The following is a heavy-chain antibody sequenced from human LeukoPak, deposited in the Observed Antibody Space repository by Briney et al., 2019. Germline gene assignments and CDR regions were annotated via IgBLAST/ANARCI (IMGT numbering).Heavy chain of an antibody. CDR3: ARDQGITMMDDAFDI. D-gene: IGHD3-22*01. J-gene: IGHJ3*02. CDR2: ISYHGSNK. V-gene: IGHV3-30*03. CDR1: GFTFSSYG. Sequence: GRSLRLSCAASGFTFSSYGMYWVRQAPGNGLEWVAVISYHGSNKYYADSVKGRFTISRDSSKNTLYLQMNSLRAEDTAVYYCARDQGITMMDDAFDIWGQGTMVTVSS.